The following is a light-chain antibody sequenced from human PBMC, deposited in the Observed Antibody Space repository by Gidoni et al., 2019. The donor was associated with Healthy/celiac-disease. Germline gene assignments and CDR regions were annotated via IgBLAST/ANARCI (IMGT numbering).Light chain of an antibody. CDR1: SSNIGNNY. Sequence: QSVLTQPPSVSAAPGQKVTISCSGSSSNIGNNYVSWYQQLPGTAPKLLIHDNNKRPSGIPDRFSGSKSGTSATLGITGLQTGDEADYYCGTWDSSLSAGVFGGGTKLTAL. CDR3: GTWDSSLSAGV. CDR2: DNN. V-gene: IGLV1-51*01. J-gene: IGLJ3*02.